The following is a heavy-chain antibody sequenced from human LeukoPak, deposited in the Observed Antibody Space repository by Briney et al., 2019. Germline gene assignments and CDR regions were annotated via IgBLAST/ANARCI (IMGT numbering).Heavy chain of an antibody. V-gene: IGHV1-2*02. CDR3: ARDPRLYSSSWYEWGLNWFDP. D-gene: IGHD6-13*01. CDR1: GYTFTGYY. J-gene: IGHJ5*02. CDR2: INPNSGGT. Sequence: GASVTVSCKASGYTFTGYYMHWVRQAPGQGLEWMGWINPNSGGTNYAQKFQGRVTMTRDTSISTAYMELSRLRSDDTAVYYCARDPRLYSSSWYEWGLNWFDPWGQGTLVTVSS.